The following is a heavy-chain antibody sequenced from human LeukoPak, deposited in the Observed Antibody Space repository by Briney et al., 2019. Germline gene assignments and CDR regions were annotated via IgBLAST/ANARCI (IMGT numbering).Heavy chain of an antibody. CDR3: ARDLRSREVVSDLWFGEFDP. CDR2: ISSSSSYI. J-gene: IGHJ5*02. D-gene: IGHD3-10*01. Sequence: GGSLRLSRAASGFTFSSYSMNWVRQAPGKGLEWVSSISSSSSYIYYADSVKGRFTISRDNAKNSLYLQMNSLRAEDTAVYYCARDLRSREVVSDLWFGEFDPWGQGTLVTVSS. CDR1: GFTFSSYS. V-gene: IGHV3-21*01.